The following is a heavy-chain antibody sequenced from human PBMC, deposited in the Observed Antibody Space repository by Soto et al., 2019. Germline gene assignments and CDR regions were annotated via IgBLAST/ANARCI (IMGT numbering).Heavy chain of an antibody. J-gene: IGHJ5*02. CDR2: IYYSGST. CDR3: ARDQGYYDSSGYYSNWFDP. CDR1: GGSISSYY. V-gene: IGHV4-59*01. D-gene: IGHD3-22*01. Sequence: SETLSLTYTVPGGSISSYYWSWIRQPPGKGLEWIGYIYYSGSTNYNPSLKSRVTISVDTSKNQFPLKLSSVTAADTAVYYCARDQGYYDSSGYYSNWFDPWGQGTLVTVSS.